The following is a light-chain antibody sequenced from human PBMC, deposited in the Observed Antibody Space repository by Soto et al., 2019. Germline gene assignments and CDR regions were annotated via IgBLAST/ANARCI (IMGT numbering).Light chain of an antibody. CDR3: QSYDSSLSGSV. CDR2: SNS. J-gene: IGLJ1*01. V-gene: IGLV1-40*01. Sequence: VLTQPPSVSGAPGQRVTISCTGSSSNIGAAYDVHWYQHLPGTAPKLLIYSNSNRPSGVPDRFSGSKSGTSASLAITGLQAEDEADYYCQSYDSSLSGSVFGTGTKVTVL. CDR1: SSNIGAAYD.